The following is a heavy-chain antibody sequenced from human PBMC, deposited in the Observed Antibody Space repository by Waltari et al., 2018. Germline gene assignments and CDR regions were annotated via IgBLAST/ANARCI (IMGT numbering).Heavy chain of an antibody. D-gene: IGHD2-2*01. CDR1: GFPFSNYA. J-gene: IGHJ4*02. V-gene: IGHV3-23*01. CDR2: IGRSGDST. Sequence: VQLLESGGGLVQPGGSLRLSCAASGFPFSNYAMPWVRQAPGKGLEWVSGIGRSGDSTYYADSVKGRFTISRDNSKNTLYLQMSRLRAEDTAVYYCAQGSSTWYYFDYWGQGTLVTVSS. CDR3: AQGSSTWYYFDY.